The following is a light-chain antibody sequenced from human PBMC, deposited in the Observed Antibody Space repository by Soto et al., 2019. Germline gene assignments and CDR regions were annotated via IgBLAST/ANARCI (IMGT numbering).Light chain of an antibody. CDR1: ESVTNY. J-gene: IGKJ1*01. CDR3: QQRSDWPWT. CDR2: DVS. V-gene: IGKV3-11*01. Sequence: VLTRSLATLSMSAGERDTLSCRASESVTNYLAWYQQKPGQAPRLLVYDVSNRATGIPARFSGGGSGTEFTLTISNLEPEDFAVYYCQQRSDWPWTFGQGTKVDIK.